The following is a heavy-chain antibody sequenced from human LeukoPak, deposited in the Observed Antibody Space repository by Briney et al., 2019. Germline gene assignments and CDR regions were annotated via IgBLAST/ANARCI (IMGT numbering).Heavy chain of an antibody. Sequence: GGSLRLSCAASGFTFDGFWMDWVRQAPGKGLEWVANIRQDGSEEYYVDSVKGRFTISKDNAKNSLYLQMNSLSAEDTAVYYCARARRYFDWLLPFDYWGQRTLVTVSS. D-gene: IGHD3-9*01. J-gene: IGHJ4*02. CDR2: IRQDGSEE. CDR3: ARARRYFDWLLPFDY. CDR1: GFTFDGFW. V-gene: IGHV3-7*01.